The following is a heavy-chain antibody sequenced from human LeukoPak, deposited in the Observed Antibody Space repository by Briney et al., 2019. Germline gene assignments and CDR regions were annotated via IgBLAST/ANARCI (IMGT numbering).Heavy chain of an antibody. J-gene: IGHJ6*02. CDR3: ATWAFYHNLDV. D-gene: IGHD2/OR15-2a*01. CDR2: IKADGSGT. V-gene: IGHV3-43*02. Sequence: PGGALRLSCAASGFTIGPYAMYWVRQGPGRGLEWVSVIKADGSGTFYADSVRGRFTTSRDNSKNSLYLQMNNLTSEDTALYYCATWAFYHNLDVWGQGTTVIVSS. CDR1: GFTIGPYA.